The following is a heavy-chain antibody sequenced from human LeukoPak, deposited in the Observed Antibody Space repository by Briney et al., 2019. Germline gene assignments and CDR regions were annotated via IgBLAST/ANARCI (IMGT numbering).Heavy chain of an antibody. D-gene: IGHD6-19*01. Sequence: GGSLRLSCAASGFMFNNYTLHWVRQAPGKGLEWVTFIRYDGSKESYADSVKGRFTISRDNSKSTLYLQMNSLRAEDTGVYYCAKDLLSQHRSGWCLDSWGQGTLVTVSS. J-gene: IGHJ5*01. CDR3: AKDLLSQHRSGWCLDS. V-gene: IGHV3-30*02. CDR2: IRYDGSKE. CDR1: GFMFNNYT.